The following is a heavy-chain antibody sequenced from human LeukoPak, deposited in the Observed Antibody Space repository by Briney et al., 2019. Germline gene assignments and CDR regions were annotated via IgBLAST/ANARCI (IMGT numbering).Heavy chain of an antibody. D-gene: IGHD2-15*01. CDR3: ARRISGGSSDY. CDR1: GGSISSYH. V-gene: IGHV4-59*08. CDR2: IYSSGST. Sequence: SETLSLTCTVSGGSISSYHWSWIRQPPGKGLEWIGYIYSSGSTSYNPSLKSRVAISVDTSKNQFSLKLSSVTAADTAVYYCARRISGGSSDYWGQGTLVTLSS. J-gene: IGHJ4*02.